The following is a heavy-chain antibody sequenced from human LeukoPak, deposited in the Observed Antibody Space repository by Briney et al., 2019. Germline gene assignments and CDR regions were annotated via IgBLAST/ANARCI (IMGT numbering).Heavy chain of an antibody. D-gene: IGHD6-19*01. Sequence: GGSLRLSCAASGFTFDDYAMHWVRQAPGKGLEWVSGISWNSGSIGYADSVKGRFTISRDNAKNSLYLQMNSLRAEDTALYYCAKDGGSGFNWFDPWGQGTRVTVSS. J-gene: IGHJ5*02. CDR1: GFTFDDYA. CDR3: AKDGGSGFNWFDP. CDR2: ISWNSGSI. V-gene: IGHV3-9*01.